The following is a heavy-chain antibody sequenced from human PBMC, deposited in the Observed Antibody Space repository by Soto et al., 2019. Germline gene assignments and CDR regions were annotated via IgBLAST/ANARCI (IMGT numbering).Heavy chain of an antibody. CDR3: ARLLVLPLDAFDI. Sequence: SETLSLTCTVSGCSTSSSSYYWGWIRQPPGKGLEWIGCIYYSGSTYYNPSLKSRVTISVDTSKNQFSLKLSSVTAADTSVYYCARLLVLPLDAFDIWGQGTMVTVSS. D-gene: IGHD1-7*01. J-gene: IGHJ3*02. CDR2: IYYSGST. V-gene: IGHV4-39*01. CDR1: GCSTSSSSYY.